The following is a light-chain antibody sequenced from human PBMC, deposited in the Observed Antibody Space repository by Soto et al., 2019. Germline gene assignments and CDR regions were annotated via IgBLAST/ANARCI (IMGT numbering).Light chain of an antibody. J-gene: IGKJ3*01. V-gene: IGKV3-20*01. CDR3: QQYGSSPGFT. Sequence: DIVLTQSPGTLSLSPGERATLSCRASQSVSSSYLAWYQQKPGQAPRLLIYGASSRATGIPDRFSGSGSGTDFPLTISRLEPEDFAVYYCQQYGSSPGFTFGPGTKVDIK. CDR2: GAS. CDR1: QSVSSSY.